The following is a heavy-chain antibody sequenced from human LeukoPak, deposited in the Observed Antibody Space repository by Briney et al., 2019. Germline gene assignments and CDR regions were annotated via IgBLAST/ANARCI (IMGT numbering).Heavy chain of an antibody. CDR3: ARYFGELLPFDY. V-gene: IGHV4-61*02. Sequence: SETLSLTCTVSGGSISSGSYYWSWIRQPAGKGLEWIGRIYTSGSTNYNPSLKSRVTISVDTSKNQFSLKLSSVTAADTAVYYCARYFGELLPFDYWGQGTLVTVSS. CDR1: GGSISSGSYY. CDR2: IYTSGST. J-gene: IGHJ4*02. D-gene: IGHD3-10*01.